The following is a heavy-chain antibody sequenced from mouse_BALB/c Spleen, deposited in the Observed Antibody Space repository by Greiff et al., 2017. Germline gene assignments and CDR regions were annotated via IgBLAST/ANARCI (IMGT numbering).Heavy chain of an antibody. D-gene: IGHD1-1*01. CDR2: IYPGSGST. J-gene: IGHJ3*01. V-gene: IGHV1S22*01. CDR1: GYTFTSYW. Sequence: LQQPGSELVRPGASVKLSCKASGYTFTSYWMHWVKQRPGQGLEWIGNIYPGSGSTNYDEKFKSKATLTVDTSSSTAYMQLSSLTSEDSAVYYCTRQDYGSACFAYWGQGTLVTVSA. CDR3: TRQDYGSACFAY.